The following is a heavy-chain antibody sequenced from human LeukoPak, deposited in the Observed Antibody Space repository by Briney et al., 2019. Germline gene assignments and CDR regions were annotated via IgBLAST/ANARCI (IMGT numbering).Heavy chain of an antibody. CDR2: LSATGDIT. V-gene: IGHV3-23*01. J-gene: IGHJ4*02. D-gene: IGHD6-13*01. CDR3: AKDSHPLSSSSWFFES. Sequence: PGGSRRLSCAGSGFIFKNYVMTWVRQAPGKGLDWVSSLSATGDITYYADSVKGRFTVSRDNSNGTAFLQMNSLRAEDTAVYYCAKDSHPLSSSSWFFESWGQGTLVTVSS. CDR1: GFIFKNYV.